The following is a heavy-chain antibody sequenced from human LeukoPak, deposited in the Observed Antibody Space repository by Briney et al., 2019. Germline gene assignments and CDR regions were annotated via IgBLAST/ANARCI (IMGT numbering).Heavy chain of an antibody. V-gene: IGHV4-30-2*01. CDR2: INHSGST. CDR1: GGSISSGGYY. CDR3: ARGWVVPASRGFDWFDP. Sequence: PSQTLSLTCTVSGGSISSGGYYWSWIRQPPGKGLEWIGEINHSGSTNYNPSLKSRVTISVDTSKNQFSLKLSSVTAADTAVYYCARGWVVPASRGFDWFDPWGQGTLVTVSS. J-gene: IGHJ5*02. D-gene: IGHD2-2*01.